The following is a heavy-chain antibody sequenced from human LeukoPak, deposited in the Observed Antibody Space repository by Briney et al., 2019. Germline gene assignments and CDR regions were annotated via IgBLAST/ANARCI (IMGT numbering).Heavy chain of an antibody. CDR3: AKAGVDMTTILLYFDF. CDR2: ISYGGGNK. CDR1: GFTFSSYG. D-gene: IGHD5-24*01. Sequence: PGGSLRLSCAASGFTFSSYGMHWVRQAPGKGLEGVAVISYGGGNKYYADSVKGRFTISRDNSKNTLYLQMNSLRGEDTAVYYCAKAGVDMTTILLYFDFWGQGTLVTVSS. V-gene: IGHV3-30*18. J-gene: IGHJ4*02.